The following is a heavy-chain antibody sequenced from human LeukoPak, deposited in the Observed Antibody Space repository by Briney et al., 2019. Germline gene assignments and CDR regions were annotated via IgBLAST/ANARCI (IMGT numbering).Heavy chain of an antibody. D-gene: IGHD2-21*01. CDR3: ARLEHLAYYFDY. V-gene: IGHV3-53*01. CDR2: IYSGGST. J-gene: IGHJ4*02. Sequence: GGSLRVCCAASGFTVSSNYMSWVRQAPGKGLEWVSVIYSGGSTYYADSVKGRFTISRDNSKNTLYLQMNSLRAEDTAVYYCARLEHLAYYFDYWGQGTLVTVSS. CDR1: GFTVSSNY.